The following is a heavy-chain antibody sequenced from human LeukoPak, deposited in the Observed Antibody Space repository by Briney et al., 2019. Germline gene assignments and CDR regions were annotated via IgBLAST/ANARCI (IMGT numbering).Heavy chain of an antibody. D-gene: IGHD2-2*01. Sequence: ASETLSHTCAVYGGSFSGYYWSWIRQPPGKGLEWIGEINHSGSTNYNPSLKSRVTISVDTSKNQFSLKLSSVTAADTAVYYCARGRRYCSSTSCYTFDYWGQGTLVTVSS. CDR2: INHSGST. CDR3: ARGRRYCSSTSCYTFDY. V-gene: IGHV4-34*01. CDR1: GGSFSGYY. J-gene: IGHJ4*02.